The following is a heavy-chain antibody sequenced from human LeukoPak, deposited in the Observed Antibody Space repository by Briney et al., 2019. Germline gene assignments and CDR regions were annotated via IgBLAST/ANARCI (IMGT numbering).Heavy chain of an antibody. J-gene: IGHJ4*02. CDR3: TRDSSGYDWFYDY. Sequence: SVKVSCTASGGTFSSYAISWVRQAPGQGLEWMGGIIPIFGTANYAQKFQGRVTITADESTSTAYMELSSLRSEDTAVYYCTRDSSGYDWFYDYWGQGTLVTVSS. CDR1: GGTFSSYA. V-gene: IGHV1-69*13. D-gene: IGHD5-12*01. CDR2: IIPIFGTA.